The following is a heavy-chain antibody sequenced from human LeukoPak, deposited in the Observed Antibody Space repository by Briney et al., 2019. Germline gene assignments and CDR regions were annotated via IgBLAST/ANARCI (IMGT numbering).Heavy chain of an antibody. J-gene: IGHJ5*02. CDR1: GYTFTGYL. CDR3: ARGRSNTSWFGWFDP. Sequence: ASAKVSCKASGYTFTGYLIHWVRQAPGQGLEWMGWINPNSGATYYAQKFQGRVTMARGSSISTAYVELSRLKSGDTAVYYCARGRSNTSWFGWFDPWGQGTRVTVSS. CDR2: INPNSGAT. D-gene: IGHD3-10*01. V-gene: IGHV1-2*02.